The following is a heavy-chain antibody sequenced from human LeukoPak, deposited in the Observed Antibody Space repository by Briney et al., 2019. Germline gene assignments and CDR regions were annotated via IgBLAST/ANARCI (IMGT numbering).Heavy chain of an antibody. CDR3: ASRGSSGYYLPFDY. V-gene: IGHV1-69*05. Sequence: EASVKVSCKASGGTLSSYAISWVRQAPGQGLEWMGGIIPIFGTANYAQKFQGRVTITTDESTSTAYMELSSLRSEDTAVYYCASRGSSGYYLPFDYWGQGTLVTVSS. CDR1: GGTLSSYA. D-gene: IGHD3-22*01. CDR2: IIPIFGTA. J-gene: IGHJ4*02.